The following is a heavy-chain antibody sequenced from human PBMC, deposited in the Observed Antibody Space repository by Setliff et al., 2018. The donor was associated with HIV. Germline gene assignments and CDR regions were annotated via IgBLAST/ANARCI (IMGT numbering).Heavy chain of an antibody. CDR2: IYTDGST. CDR1: GGSITSGNYF. Sequence: SETLSLTCTVSGGSITSGNYFWTWIRQPAGKGLEWIGHIYTDGSTNYNPSFRSRVTISVDSSKNQFSLKLSSVTAADTAVYYCARDARWLQFPYFGYWGQGTLVTVS. J-gene: IGHJ4*01. CDR3: ARDARWLQFPYFGY. D-gene: IGHD5-12*01. V-gene: IGHV4-61*09.